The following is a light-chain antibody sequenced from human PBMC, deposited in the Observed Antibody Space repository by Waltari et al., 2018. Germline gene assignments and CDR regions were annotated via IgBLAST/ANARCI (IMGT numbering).Light chain of an antibody. V-gene: IGKV1-NL1*01. CDR2: GAF. Sequence: DIQMTQSPSPLSASVGDRVPITCRATQDVRNCLAWYQQRPGGVTKRLLYGAFTLESGVPSRFSGSGSETEYTLTISSLQPEDVATYFCQQVFRTPWTFGQGTKVEIK. J-gene: IGKJ1*01. CDR1: QDVRNC. CDR3: QQVFRTPWT.